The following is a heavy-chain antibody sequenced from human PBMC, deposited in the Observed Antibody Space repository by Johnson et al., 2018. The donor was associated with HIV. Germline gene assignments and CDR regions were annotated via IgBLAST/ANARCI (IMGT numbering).Heavy chain of an antibody. J-gene: IGHJ3*02. CDR1: GFTFDNFA. CDR2: ISWDSGTI. Sequence: VQLVESGGGLVQPGGSLRLSCAVSGFTFDNFAMHWVRQAPGKGLEWVSSISWDSGTIGYADSVKGRFTISRDNAKISLYLQMDSLRAEDTAVYYCAKDRRYVQSYDAFDIWGQGTMVTVSS. D-gene: IGHD2-2*01. V-gene: IGHV3-9*01. CDR3: AKDRRYVQSYDAFDI.